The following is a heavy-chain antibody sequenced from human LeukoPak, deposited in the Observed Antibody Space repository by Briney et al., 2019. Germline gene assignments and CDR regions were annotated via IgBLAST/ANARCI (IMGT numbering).Heavy chain of an antibody. CDR3: TRPAAPCGDCNLYYFDY. Sequence: GGSLRLSCAASGFTFSGSAMHWVRQASGKGLEWVGRIRSKANSYAAAYAASVKGRFTISRDDSKNTAYLQMNSLKTEDTAVYYCTRPAAPCGDCNLYYFDYWGQGTLVTVSS. CDR2: IRSKANSYAA. D-gene: IGHD2-21*02. J-gene: IGHJ4*02. CDR1: GFTFSGSA. V-gene: IGHV3-73*01.